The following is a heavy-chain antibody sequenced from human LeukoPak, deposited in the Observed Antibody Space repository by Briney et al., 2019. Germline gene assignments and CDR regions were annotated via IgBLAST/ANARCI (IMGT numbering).Heavy chain of an antibody. J-gene: IGHJ4*02. CDR2: ITGSGGNI. D-gene: IGHD1-7*01. CDR3: AKDWNFGVGLSD. V-gene: IGHV3-23*01. Sequence: GGSLRLSCVGSGFTFSSYAMSWVRQAPGKGLDWVSTITGSGGNIYSADSVKGRFTISRDNSKNTLYLQMNSLRAEDTAVYYCAKDWNFGVGLSDWGQGTLVTVSS. CDR1: GFTFSSYA.